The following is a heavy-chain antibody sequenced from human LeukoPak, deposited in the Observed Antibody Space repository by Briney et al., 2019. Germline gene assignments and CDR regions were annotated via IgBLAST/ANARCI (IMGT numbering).Heavy chain of an antibody. V-gene: IGHV3-48*03. CDR3: GRDRGGTYSGDNLFDP. J-gene: IGHJ5*02. Sequence: GGSLTLSCAASGFTFSTYEMNWVRQAPGKGLEWLSYIIGDGTTTKYADSVRDRFTISRDNDKTSLYLQMNSLRADDTAVYYCGRDRGGTYSGDNLFDPWGQGTLVTVSS. D-gene: IGHD1/OR15-1a*01. CDR2: IIGDGTTT. CDR1: GFTFSTYE.